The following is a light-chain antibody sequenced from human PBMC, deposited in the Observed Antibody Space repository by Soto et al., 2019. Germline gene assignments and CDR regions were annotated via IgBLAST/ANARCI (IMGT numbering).Light chain of an antibody. CDR2: DAS. J-gene: IGKJ4*01. Sequence: DIALRQSPATLSLSPGERATLSCRASQSVSRYLACYQQKPGQAPRLLIYDASNRATGIPARFSGSGSGTDFTLTISSLEPEDFAVYYCQQRSNWPLTFGGGTKVDI. CDR1: QSVSRY. CDR3: QQRSNWPLT. V-gene: IGKV3-11*01.